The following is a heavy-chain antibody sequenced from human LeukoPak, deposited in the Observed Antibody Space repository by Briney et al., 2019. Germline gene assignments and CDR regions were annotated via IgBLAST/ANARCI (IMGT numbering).Heavy chain of an antibody. CDR2: ISSSSSYI. J-gene: IGHJ4*02. Sequence: GGSLRLSCAASGFTFSSYSMNWVRQAPGKGLEWVSSISSSSSYIYYADSVKGRFTISRDNAKNSLYLQTDSLRAEDTAVYYCARVLDNSSSRYQSLKYWGQGTLVTVSS. CDR1: GFTFSSYS. CDR3: ARVLDNSSSRYQSLKY. V-gene: IGHV3-21*01. D-gene: IGHD6-25*01.